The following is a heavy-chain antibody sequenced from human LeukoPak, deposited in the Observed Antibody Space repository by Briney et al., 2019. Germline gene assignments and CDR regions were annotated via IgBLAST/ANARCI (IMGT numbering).Heavy chain of an antibody. CDR1: GFTFSSYG. J-gene: IGHJ3*02. CDR2: IWYDGSNK. V-gene: IGHV3-33*01. D-gene: IGHD6-13*01. Sequence: GGSLRLSCAASGFTFSSYGMHWVRQAPGKGLEWVAVIWYDGSNKYYADSVKGRFTISRDNSKNALYLQMNSLRAEDTAVYYCARETSPGIAAAADLFDIWGQGTMVTVSS. CDR3: ARETSPGIAAAADLFDI.